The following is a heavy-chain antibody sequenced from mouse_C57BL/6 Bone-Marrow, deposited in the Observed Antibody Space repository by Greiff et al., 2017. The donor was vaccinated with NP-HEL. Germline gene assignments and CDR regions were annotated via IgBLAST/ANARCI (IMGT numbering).Heavy chain of an antibody. CDR2: ISDGGSYT. D-gene: IGHD1-1*01. Sequence: EVKLVESGGGLVKPGGSLKLSCAASGFTFSSYAMSWVRQTPEKRLEWVATISDGGSYTYYPDNVKGRFTISRDNAKNNLYLQMSHLKSEDTAMYYCARDRGDYYGSSSWFADWGQGTLVTVSA. CDR1: GFTFSSYA. J-gene: IGHJ3*01. CDR3: ARDRGDYYGSSSWFAD. V-gene: IGHV5-4*01.